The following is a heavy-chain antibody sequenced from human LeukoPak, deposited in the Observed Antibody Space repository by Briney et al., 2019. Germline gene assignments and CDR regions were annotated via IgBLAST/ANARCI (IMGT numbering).Heavy chain of an antibody. D-gene: IGHD6-13*01. V-gene: IGHV4-39*07. Sequence: PSETLSLTCTVSGGSISSSGYYWGWIRQPPGKGLEWIGCIYYSGSTYYNPSLQSRVTISVDTSKNQFSLKLSSVTAADTAVYYCVRQQLWFDPWGQGTLVTVSS. J-gene: IGHJ5*02. CDR3: VRQQLWFDP. CDR1: GGSISSSGYY. CDR2: IYYSGST.